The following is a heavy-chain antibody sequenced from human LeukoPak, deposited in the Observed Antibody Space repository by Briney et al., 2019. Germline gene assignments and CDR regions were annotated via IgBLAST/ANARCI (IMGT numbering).Heavy chain of an antibody. D-gene: IGHD2-15*01. Sequence: GGSLRLSCAASGFTFSSYSMNWVRQAPGKGLEWVSSISSSSSYIYYTDSVKGRFTISRDNAKNSLYLQMNSLRAEDTAVYYCARDLSVVVAAKTGWGQGTLVTVSS. V-gene: IGHV3-21*01. CDR3: ARDLSVVVAAKTG. CDR2: ISSSSSYI. J-gene: IGHJ4*02. CDR1: GFTFSSYS.